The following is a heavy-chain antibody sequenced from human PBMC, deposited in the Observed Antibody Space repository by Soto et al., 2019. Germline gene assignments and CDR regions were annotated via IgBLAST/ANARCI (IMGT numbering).Heavy chain of an antibody. D-gene: IGHD3-22*01. J-gene: IGHJ4*02. Sequence: PGESLKMSCKGSVYSFTSYWIGWVRQMPGKGLEGMGIIYPGDSDTXXSPSFQVXXTMSADNAISTXYLQWXDLKASDPSXYYCARHDSSGYRFQHWALGTLVTVSS. V-gene: IGHV5-51*01. CDR3: ARHDSSGYRFQH. CDR2: IYPGDSDT. CDR1: VYSFTSYW.